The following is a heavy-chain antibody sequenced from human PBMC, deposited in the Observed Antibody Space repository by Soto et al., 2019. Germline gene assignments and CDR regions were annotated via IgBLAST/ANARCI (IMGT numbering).Heavy chain of an antibody. V-gene: IGHV4-61*01. CDR3: ARDSPASSGWTYYFDY. CDR1: GGSVSSGSYY. CDR2: IYYSGST. Sequence: SETLSLTCAVSGGSVSSGSYYWIWIRHPPGKGLEWIGYIYYSGSTNYNPSLKSRVTISVDTSKNQFSLKLSSVTAADTAVYCCARDSPASSGWTYYFDYWGQGTLVTVSS. D-gene: IGHD6-19*01. J-gene: IGHJ4*02.